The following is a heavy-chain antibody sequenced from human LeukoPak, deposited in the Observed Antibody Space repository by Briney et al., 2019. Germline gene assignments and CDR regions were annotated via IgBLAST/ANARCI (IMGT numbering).Heavy chain of an antibody. Sequence: GESLKISCKGSGYCFTNYWIGWVREMPGKGLGWMGIIYPGDSATTSKPSFQGQVTISADKSISTAYLQWSSLKASDTAMYYCARSRAETVPVWGSYRHHDAFDIWGQGTTVTVSS. V-gene: IGHV5-51*01. J-gene: IGHJ3*02. D-gene: IGHD3-16*02. CDR2: IYPGDSAT. CDR3: ARSRAETVPVWGSYRHHDAFDI. CDR1: GYCFTNYW.